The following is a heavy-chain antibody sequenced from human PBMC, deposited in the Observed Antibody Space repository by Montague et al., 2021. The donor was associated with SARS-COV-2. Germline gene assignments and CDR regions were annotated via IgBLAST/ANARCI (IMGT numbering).Heavy chain of an antibody. V-gene: IGHV4-39*01. Sequence: SETLSLTCTVSGDSIGSSSYYWGWIRQPPGKGLEWIGSIYHDGNTYYNPSLKTQVSLSIDKRKNQFSLKFYSVTVADTAVYSCARGPKMGGSGYYYNWGQGILVTVSS. CDR1: GDSIGSSSYY. CDR3: ARGPKMGGSGYYYN. J-gene: IGHJ1*01. CDR2: IYHDGNT. D-gene: IGHD3-22*01.